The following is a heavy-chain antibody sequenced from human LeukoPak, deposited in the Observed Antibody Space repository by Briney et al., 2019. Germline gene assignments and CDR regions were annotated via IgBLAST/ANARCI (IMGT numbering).Heavy chain of an antibody. CDR1: GGSISSGDYY. J-gene: IGHJ4*02. D-gene: IGHD4-11*01. V-gene: IGHV4-30-4*08. CDR2: IYYSGST. CDR3: ARDPRGGRTVTTNVPPRSNN. Sequence: PSETLSLTCTVSGGSISSGDYYWSWIRQPPGKGLEWIGYIYYSGSTYYNPSLKSRVTISVDTSKNQFSLKLSSVTAADTAVYYCARDPRGGRTVTTNVPPRSNNWGQGTLVTVSS.